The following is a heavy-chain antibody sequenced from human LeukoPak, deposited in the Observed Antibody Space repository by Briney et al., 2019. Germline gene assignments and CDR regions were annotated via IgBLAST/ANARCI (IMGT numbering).Heavy chain of an antibody. CDR2: ISAYNGNT. V-gene: IGHV1-18*01. Sequence: ASVKVSCKASGYTLTSYGISWVRQDPGRGLEWMGWISAYNGNTNYAQKLQGRVTMTTDTSTSTAYMELRSLRSDDTAVYYCARGSGFGGPYYYGMDVWGQGTTVTVSS. CDR1: GYTLTSYG. CDR3: ARGSGFGGPYYYGMDV. D-gene: IGHD3-10*01. J-gene: IGHJ6*02.